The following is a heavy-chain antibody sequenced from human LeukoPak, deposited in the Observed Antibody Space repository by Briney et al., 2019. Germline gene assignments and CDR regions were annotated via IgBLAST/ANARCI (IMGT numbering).Heavy chain of an antibody. V-gene: IGHV4-34*01. CDR1: GGSFSGYY. J-gene: IGHJ4*02. D-gene: IGHD6-13*01. Sequence: SETLSLTCAVYGGSFSGYYWSWIRQPPGKGLEWIGEINHSGSTNYNPSLKSRVTISVDTSKNQFSLKLSSVTAADTAVYYCARLAAAGKYIDYWGQGTLVTVSS. CDR2: INHSGST. CDR3: ARLAAAGKYIDY.